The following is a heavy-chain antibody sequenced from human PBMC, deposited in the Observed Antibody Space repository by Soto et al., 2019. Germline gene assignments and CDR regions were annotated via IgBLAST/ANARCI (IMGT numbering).Heavy chain of an antibody. J-gene: IGHJ4*02. D-gene: IGHD3-22*01. CDR2: ISSSGSST. CDR1: GFTFSSYA. V-gene: IGHV3-23*01. CDR3: AKTSYYYDTSGFHYFDH. Sequence: GGSLRLSCAASGFTFSSYAMTWVRQAPGKGLEWVSAISSSGSSTFYADSVKGRFTISRDNSKNTLYLQMNSLRAEDTATYYCAKTSYYYDTSGFHYFDHWGQGT.